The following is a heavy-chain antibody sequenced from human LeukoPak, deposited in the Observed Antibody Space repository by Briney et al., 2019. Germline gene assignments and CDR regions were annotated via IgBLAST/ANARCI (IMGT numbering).Heavy chain of an antibody. J-gene: IGHJ4*02. CDR3: ARDNGDYELDY. Sequence: GRSLRLSCAASGFTFSNYAMHWVRQAPGKGLEWVAVISYDGSNKYYADSVKGRFTISRDNSKNTLYLQMNSLRAEDTAVHYCARDNGDYELDYWGQGTLVTVSS. D-gene: IGHD4-17*01. CDR2: ISYDGSNK. CDR1: GFTFSNYA. V-gene: IGHV3-30-3*01.